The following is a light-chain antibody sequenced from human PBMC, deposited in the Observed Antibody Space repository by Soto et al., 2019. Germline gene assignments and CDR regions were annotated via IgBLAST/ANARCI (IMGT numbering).Light chain of an antibody. CDR2: GAS. CDR3: QQYNNWPPIT. Sequence: EIVLTQSPSTLSLSPGERATLSCRASQSVSNYLAWYQQKSGQAPRLLIYGASTRATGIPARFSGSGSGTEFTLTISSLQSEDFAVYYCQQYNNWPPITFGQGTRLEIK. J-gene: IGKJ5*01. CDR1: QSVSNY. V-gene: IGKV3-15*01.